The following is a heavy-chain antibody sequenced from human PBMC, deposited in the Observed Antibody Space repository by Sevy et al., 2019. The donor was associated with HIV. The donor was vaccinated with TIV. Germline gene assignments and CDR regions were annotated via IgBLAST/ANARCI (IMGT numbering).Heavy chain of an antibody. CDR1: GFTFSSYW. D-gene: IGHD2-8*01. CDR2: IKQDGSEK. V-gene: IGHV3-7*01. Sequence: GGSLRLSCAASGFTFSSYWMSWVRQAPGKGLEWVANIKQDGSEKYYVDSVKGRFTISRDNAKNSLYLQMNSLRAEDTAVYYCARIYCTNGVCYGGFDYWGQGTLVTVSS. CDR3: ARIYCTNGVCYGGFDY. J-gene: IGHJ4*02.